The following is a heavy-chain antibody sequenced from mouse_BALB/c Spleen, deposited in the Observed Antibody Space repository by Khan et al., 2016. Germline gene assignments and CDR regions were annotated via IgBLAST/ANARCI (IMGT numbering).Heavy chain of an antibody. Sequence: VQLQQSGAELVKSGATVKLSCTASGLNIKDTYMHWLKQWPEQGLEWIGRIDPPNGNTKYDTQLLGKATITAGKSTNTAYLQLSRLTSEVDAVYYAARMARKWAQGTTLTVSS. CDR1: GLNIKDTY. V-gene: IGHV14-3*02. J-gene: IGHJ2*01. CDR3: ARMARK. CDR2: IDPPNGNT.